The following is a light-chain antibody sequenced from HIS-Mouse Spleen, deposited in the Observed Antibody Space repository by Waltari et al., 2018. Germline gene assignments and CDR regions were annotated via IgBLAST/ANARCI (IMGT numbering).Light chain of an antibody. CDR3: YSTDSSGNHRV. J-gene: IGLJ2*01. V-gene: IGLV3-10*01. CDR2: EDS. CDR1: ALPKKY. Sequence: SYELTQPPSVSVSPGQTARITCSGDALPKKYAYWYQQKSGQAPVLVIYEDSKRAAGIPERFSGSSSGTMATLTISGAQVDDEADYYCYSTDSSGNHRVFGGWTKLTVL.